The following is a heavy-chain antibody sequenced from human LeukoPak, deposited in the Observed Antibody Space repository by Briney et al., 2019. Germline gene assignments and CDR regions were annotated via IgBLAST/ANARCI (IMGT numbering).Heavy chain of an antibody. Sequence: GASVKVSCKASGYTFTGYYMHWVRQAPGQGLEWMGWINPNSGGTNYAQKFQGWVTMTRDTSISTAYMELSRLRSDDTAVYYCARETRPDFSTHYYDSSGYLDYWGQGTLVTVSS. J-gene: IGHJ4*02. V-gene: IGHV1-2*04. CDR1: GYTFTGYY. CDR2: INPNSGGT. D-gene: IGHD3-22*01. CDR3: ARETRPDFSTHYYDSSGYLDY.